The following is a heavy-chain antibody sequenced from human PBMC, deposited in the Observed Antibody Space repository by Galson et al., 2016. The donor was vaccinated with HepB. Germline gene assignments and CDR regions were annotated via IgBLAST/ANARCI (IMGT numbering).Heavy chain of an antibody. D-gene: IGHD3-10*02. Sequence: SLRLSCAASGFTFNRRGMRWVRQASGKGLEWVAADSMDGRRKFYSDSVRGRFTISRDNSNNMLFLQMDSLRPDDTAVYYCAKRHEFCPPVGCSVDYWGQGTLVSVSS. CDR3: AKRHEFCPPVGCSVDY. CDR1: GFTFNRRG. V-gene: IGHV3-30*18. CDR2: DSMDGRRK. J-gene: IGHJ4*02.